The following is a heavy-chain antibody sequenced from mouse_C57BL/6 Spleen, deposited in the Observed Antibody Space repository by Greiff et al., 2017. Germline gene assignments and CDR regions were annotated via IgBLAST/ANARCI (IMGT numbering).Heavy chain of an antibody. Sequence: VQLQQSGAELARPGASVKLSCKASGYTFTSYGISWVKQRTGQGLEWIGEIYPRSGNTYYKEKFKGKATLTSDKSSSTAYKELRSLTSEDSAVYYCASYDDDWYFDVWGTGTTVTVSS. CDR2: IYPRSGNT. CDR3: ASYDDDWYFDV. CDR1: GYTFTSYG. V-gene: IGHV1-81*01. J-gene: IGHJ1*03. D-gene: IGHD2-4*01.